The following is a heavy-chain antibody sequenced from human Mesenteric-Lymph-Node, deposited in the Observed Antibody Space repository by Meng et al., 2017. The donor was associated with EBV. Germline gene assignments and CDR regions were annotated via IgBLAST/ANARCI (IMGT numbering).Heavy chain of an antibody. CDR2: TSSAGTTI. J-gene: IGHJ5*02. V-gene: IGHV3-11*01. CDR1: GFNFNDYY. CDR3: ARSYDSTGYTTS. D-gene: IGHD3-22*01. Sequence: QVQLVGSGGGLVKPGRSLRLPCAASGFNFNDYYMSWIRQSPGKGLEWLSYTSSAGTTIYYTESVKGRFTISRDNAKNSLYLQMNSLRAEDTAVYYCARSYDSTGYTTSWGQGTLVTVSS.